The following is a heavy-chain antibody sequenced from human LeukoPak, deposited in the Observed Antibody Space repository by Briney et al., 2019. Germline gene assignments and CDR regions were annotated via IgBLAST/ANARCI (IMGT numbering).Heavy chain of an antibody. D-gene: IGHD1-26*01. CDR1: GFIVSSNY. CDR3: ARVVGATLWSFDI. CDR2: ISSSGSTI. V-gene: IGHV3-11*01. Sequence: GGSLRLSCAASGFIVSSNYMSWIRQAPGKGLEWVSYISSSGSTIYYADSVKGRFTISRDNAKNSLYLQMNSLRAEDTAVYYCARVVGATLWSFDIWGQGTMVTVSS. J-gene: IGHJ3*02.